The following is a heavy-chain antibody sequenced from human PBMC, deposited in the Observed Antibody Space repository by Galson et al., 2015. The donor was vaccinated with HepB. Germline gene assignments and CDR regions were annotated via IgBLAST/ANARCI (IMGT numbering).Heavy chain of an antibody. Sequence: SLRLSCAASGFTFNNYSMNWVRQAPGKGLEWVSYMSSSSSTIYYADSVKGRFTISRDNAKNSLYLQMNSLRAEDTAVYYCARHCGGDCYLAVDYWGQGTLVTVSS. J-gene: IGHJ4*02. CDR2: MSSSSSTI. CDR1: GFTFNNYS. D-gene: IGHD2-21*02. CDR3: ARHCGGDCYLAVDY. V-gene: IGHV3-48*01.